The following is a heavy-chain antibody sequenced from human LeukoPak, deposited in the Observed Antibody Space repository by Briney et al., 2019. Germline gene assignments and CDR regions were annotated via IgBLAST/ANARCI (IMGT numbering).Heavy chain of an antibody. CDR1: GYTFTSYG. J-gene: IGHJ4*02. CDR3: ARQDIVVVVADY. Sequence: ASVKVSCKASGYTFTSYGISWVRQAPGQGLAWMGWISAYNGNTNYAQKLQGRVTMTTDTSTSTAYMELRSLRSDDTAVYYCARQDIVVVVADYWGQGTLVTVSS. V-gene: IGHV1-18*04. CDR2: ISAYNGNT. D-gene: IGHD2-15*01.